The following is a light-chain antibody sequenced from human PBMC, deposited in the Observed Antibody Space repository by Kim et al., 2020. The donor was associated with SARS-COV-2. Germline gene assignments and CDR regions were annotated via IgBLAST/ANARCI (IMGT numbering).Light chain of an antibody. V-gene: IGKV2-28*01. J-gene: IGKJ4*01. CDR1: QILLHSNGYND. CDR2: MAS. CDR3: MQSVQTPLT. Sequence: ASCSGRPGQILLHSNGYNDLDWYLQKPGQSPHLLIYMASNRASGVPDRFSAIGTGTEFTLKISRVKAEDVGVYYCMQSVQTPLTFGGGTKVYIK.